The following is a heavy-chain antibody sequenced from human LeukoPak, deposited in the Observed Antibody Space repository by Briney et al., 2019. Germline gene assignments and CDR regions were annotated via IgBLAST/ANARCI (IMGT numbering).Heavy chain of an antibody. J-gene: IGHJ4*02. CDR2: ISRDGGTI. CDR1: GFTYSSYS. D-gene: IGHD1-26*01. V-gene: IGHV3-48*04. CDR3: VRDRGTYRPIDY. Sequence: GGSLRLSCAASGFTYSSYSMSWVRQAPGKGLEWVSFISRDGGTIDYADSVKGRFTISRDNAQNSLYLQMNSLRAEDTAIYYCVRDRGTYRPIDYWGQGTLVTVSS.